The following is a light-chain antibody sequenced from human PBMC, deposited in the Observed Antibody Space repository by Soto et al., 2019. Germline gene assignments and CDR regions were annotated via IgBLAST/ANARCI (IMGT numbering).Light chain of an antibody. CDR2: DVS. CDR1: SSDVGGYNY. J-gene: IGLJ1*01. V-gene: IGLV2-14*01. Sequence: SLLAPPSPLSGSPGQSITLSCTGNSSDVGGYNYVSWYQQHPGKALKLMIYDVSNRPSGVSNRFSGSKSGNTASLTISGLQAEDEADYYCSSYTSSSTLFGTGTKVTV. CDR3: SSYTSSSTL.